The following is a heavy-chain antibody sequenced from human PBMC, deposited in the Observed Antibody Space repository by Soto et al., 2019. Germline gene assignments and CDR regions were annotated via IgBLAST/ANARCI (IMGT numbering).Heavy chain of an antibody. CDR2: ISPYNGNT. J-gene: IGHJ4*02. Sequence: QVQLVQSGGEVVQPGASVKVSCKASGYFFTSYGITWVRQAPGQGLEWMGWISPYNGNTKCAQNFQGRVTMTTDTSTSTAYMEVRRLRSDDPAVYYCARDFGSDLSAPGAVFDYWGQGTLVTVSS. D-gene: IGHD3-3*01. CDR1: GYFFTSYG. CDR3: ARDFGSDLSAPGAVFDY. V-gene: IGHV1-18*04.